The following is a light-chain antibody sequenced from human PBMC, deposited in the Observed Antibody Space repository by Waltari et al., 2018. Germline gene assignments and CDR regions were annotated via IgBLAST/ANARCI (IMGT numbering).Light chain of an antibody. CDR2: EVT. V-gene: IGLV2-18*02. J-gene: IGLJ2*01. CDR1: SSDVGYYNR. Sequence: QSALTQPPSMSGSPGQSVTISCTGTSSDVGYYNRVSWYQQPPGAAPKLMIYEVTNRPSGVPDRFSGSKSGNTASLTISGLQAEDEANYYCCSYTGSNTLVFGGGTKLTVL. CDR3: CSYTGSNTLV.